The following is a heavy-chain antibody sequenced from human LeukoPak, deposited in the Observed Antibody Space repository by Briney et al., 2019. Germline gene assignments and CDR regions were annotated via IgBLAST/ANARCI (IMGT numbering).Heavy chain of an antibody. CDR3: AREPLYYYYYMDV. V-gene: IGHV3-48*01. J-gene: IGHJ6*03. Sequence: PGRSLRLSCAASGFTFSSYSMNWVRQAPGKGLEWVSYISTGSSTIYYADSVKGRFTISRDNAKNSLYLQMNSLRAEDTAVYYCAREPLYYYYYMDVWGKGTTVTVSS. CDR2: ISTGSSTI. CDR1: GFTFSSYS.